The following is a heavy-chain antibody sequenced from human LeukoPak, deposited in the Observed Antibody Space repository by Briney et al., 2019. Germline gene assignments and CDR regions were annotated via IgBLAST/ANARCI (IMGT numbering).Heavy chain of an antibody. D-gene: IGHD3-22*01. V-gene: IGHV3-21*01. CDR2: ISSSSSYI. CDR3: ASSYYYDSSGSDAFDI. Sequence: PGGPLRLSCAASGFTFSSYSMNWVRQAPGKGLEWVSSISSSSSYIYYADSVKGRFTISRDNAKNSLYLQMNSLRAEDTAVYYCASSYYYDSSGSDAFDIRGEGTMVTVSS. J-gene: IGHJ3*02. CDR1: GFTFSSYS.